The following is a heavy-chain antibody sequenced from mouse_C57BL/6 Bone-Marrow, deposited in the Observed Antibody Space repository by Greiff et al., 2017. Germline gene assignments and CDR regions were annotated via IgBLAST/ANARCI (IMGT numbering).Heavy chain of an antibody. D-gene: IGHD5-2*01. CDR2: IDPSDSYT. J-gene: IGHJ1*03. CDR1: GYTFTSYW. CDR3: AREGISEGYFDV. V-gene: IGHV1-50*01. Sequence: QVQLQQPGAELVKPGASVKLSCKASGYTFTSYWMQWVKQRPGQGLEWIGEIDPSDSYTNYNQKFKGKATLTVDTFSSTAYMQLSSLTSEDSAVYYCAREGISEGYFDVWGTGTTVTVSS.